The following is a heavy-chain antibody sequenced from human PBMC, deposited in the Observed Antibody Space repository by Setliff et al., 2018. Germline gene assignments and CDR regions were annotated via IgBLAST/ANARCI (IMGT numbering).Heavy chain of an antibody. V-gene: IGHV4-61*09. CDR2: ISPSGST. Sequence: SETLSLTCSVSGASITSGGFCWTWIRQPAGKGLEWIGHISPSGSTTYNPSVKSRVTISLDTSKNHFSLKLDSVTAADTALYYCARSPSSGAYWNPRPFYSDYWARGTLVTVSS. CDR1: GASITSGGFC. CDR3: ARSPSSGAYWNPRPFYSDY. J-gene: IGHJ4*02. D-gene: IGHD1-26*01.